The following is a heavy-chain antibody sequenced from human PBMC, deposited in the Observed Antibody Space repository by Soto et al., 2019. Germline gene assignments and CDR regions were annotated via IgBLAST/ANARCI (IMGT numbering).Heavy chain of an antibody. CDR3: ARGIGYSYGYFDY. Sequence: SETLSLTCAVSGGSISSGGYSWSWIRQPPGKGLEWIGYIYHSGSTYYNPSLKSRVTISVDRSKNQFSLKLSSVTAADTAVYYCARGIGYSYGYFDYWGQGTLVTVSS. J-gene: IGHJ4*02. V-gene: IGHV4-30-2*01. D-gene: IGHD5-18*01. CDR2: IYHSGST. CDR1: GGSISSGGYS.